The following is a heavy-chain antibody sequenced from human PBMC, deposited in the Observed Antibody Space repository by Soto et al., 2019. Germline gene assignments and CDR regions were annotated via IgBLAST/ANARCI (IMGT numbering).Heavy chain of an antibody. D-gene: IGHD3-22*01. V-gene: IGHV1-69*13. CDR1: GGTFSSYA. CDR2: IIPIFGTA. Sequence: SVKVSCKASGGTFSSYAISWVRQAPGQGLEWMGGIIPIFGTANYAQKFQGRVTITADESTSTAYMELSSLRSEDTAVYYCASFYDSSGYYNGSPDYWGQGTLVTVSS. J-gene: IGHJ4*02. CDR3: ASFYDSSGYYNGSPDY.